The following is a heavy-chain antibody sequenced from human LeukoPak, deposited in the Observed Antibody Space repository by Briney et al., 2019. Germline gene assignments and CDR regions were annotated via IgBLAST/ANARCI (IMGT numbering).Heavy chain of an antibody. CDR2: INAGNGNT. V-gene: IGHV1-3*01. J-gene: IGHJ5*02. Sequence: ASVKVSCKASGYTFTSYAMHWVRQAPGQRLEWMGWINAGNGNTKYSQKFQGRVTITRDTSASTAYMELSSLRSEDTAVYYCARDPATIFGVVINWFDPWGQGTLVTVSS. CDR1: GYTFTSYA. CDR3: ARDPATIFGVVINWFDP. D-gene: IGHD3-3*01.